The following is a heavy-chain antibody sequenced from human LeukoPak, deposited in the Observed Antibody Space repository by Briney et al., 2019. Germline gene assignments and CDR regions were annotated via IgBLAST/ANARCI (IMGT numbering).Heavy chain of an antibody. J-gene: IGHJ4*02. CDR1: GFTFSNYA. V-gene: IGHV3-23*01. CDR2: ISGSGGNT. CDR3: ARETGHFDY. Sequence: GGSLRLSCAASGFTFSNYAMSWVRQAPGKGLEWVSAISGSGGNTYYADSVKGRFTISRDNAKNSLYLQMNSLRAEDTAVYYCARETGHFDYWGQGTLVTVSS.